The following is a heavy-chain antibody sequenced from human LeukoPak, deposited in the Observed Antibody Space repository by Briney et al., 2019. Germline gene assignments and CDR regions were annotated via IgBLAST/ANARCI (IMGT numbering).Heavy chain of an antibody. D-gene: IGHD3-22*01. CDR1: GSTVSSNY. Sequence: GGSLRLSCAASGSTVSSNYMSWVRQAPGEGLEWVSVIYSGGSTYYADSVKGRFTISRDNSKNTLYLQMNSLRAEDTAVYYCARDGYYYDSSGYYYPTFDYWGQGTLVTVSS. CDR3: ARDGYYYDSSGYYYPTFDY. CDR2: IYSGGST. J-gene: IGHJ4*02. V-gene: IGHV3-66*01.